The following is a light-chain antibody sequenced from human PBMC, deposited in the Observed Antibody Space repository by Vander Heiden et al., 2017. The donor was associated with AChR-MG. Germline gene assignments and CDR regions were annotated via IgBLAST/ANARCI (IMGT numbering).Light chain of an antibody. Sequence: VLTPSPSASASLGASVKLTRPLRRRHSSSPLPCHQLLPATAPRYLMKVNGDGSHIRGDGIPGRFSGYNSGAGRYLTISSLQSEDEADYCCQAWGTGIRVFGGGTRLTVL. CDR2: VNGDGSH. V-gene: IGLV4-69*01. CDR3: QAWGTGIRV. J-gene: IGLJ3*02. CDR1: RRHSSSP.